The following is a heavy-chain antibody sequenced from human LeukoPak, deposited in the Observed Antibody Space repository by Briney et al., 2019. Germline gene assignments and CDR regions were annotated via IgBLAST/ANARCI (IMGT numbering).Heavy chain of an antibody. Sequence: SETLSLTCTVSGGSISSYYWSWIRQPAGKGLEWIGRIYTSGGTNYNPSLESRVTTSVDTSKDQFSLKLSSVTAADTAVYYCARYCSGGSCFDYYYYGMDVWGQGTTVTVSS. CDR1: GGSISSYY. CDR2: IYTSGGT. D-gene: IGHD2-15*01. V-gene: IGHV4-4*07. CDR3: ARYCSGGSCFDYYYYGMDV. J-gene: IGHJ6*02.